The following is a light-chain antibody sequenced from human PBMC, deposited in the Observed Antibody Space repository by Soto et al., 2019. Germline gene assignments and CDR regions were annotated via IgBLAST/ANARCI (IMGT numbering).Light chain of an antibody. CDR3: QQYNDSFRYT. CDR2: DAS. Sequence: DIQVTQSPPTLSASVGDRXXXXRRXSQTISTWMAWYQXXPGKAXXLXXYDASTLQSGVASRFSGSRSGTEFTLTVSSLQPDDFANYYCQQYNDSFRYTFGQGTKVDIK. V-gene: IGKV1-5*01. CDR1: QTISTW. J-gene: IGKJ2*01.